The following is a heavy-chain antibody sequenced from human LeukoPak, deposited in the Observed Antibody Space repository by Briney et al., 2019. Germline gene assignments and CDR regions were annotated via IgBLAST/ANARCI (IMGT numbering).Heavy chain of an antibody. CDR2: INGGVIST. Sequence: GGSLRLSCAASGFTFGSYSMNWVRQAPGKGLEWVSTINGGVISTYYADSVKGRSTISRDNSKNTLYLQMKSLRAEDTAVYYCAKGGGYEAQYYYYYLDVWGKGTTVTISS. J-gene: IGHJ6*03. CDR1: GFTFGSYS. V-gene: IGHV3-NL1*01. CDR3: AKGGGYEAQYYYYYLDV. D-gene: IGHD5-12*01.